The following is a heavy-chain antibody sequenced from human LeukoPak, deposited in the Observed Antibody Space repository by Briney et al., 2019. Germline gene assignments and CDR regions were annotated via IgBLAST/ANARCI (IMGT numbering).Heavy chain of an antibody. V-gene: IGHV4-59*01. Sequence: KPSETLSLTCTVSGGSISIYYWSWIRQPPGKGLEWLGYIYNSGSTYYNPSLKSRVTTSVDTSKNRFSLRLTSMTAADAAVYYCVRDRELTYWGQGTLVTVSS. CDR2: IYNSGST. D-gene: IGHD5-24*01. CDR3: VRDRELTY. J-gene: IGHJ4*02. CDR1: GGSISIYY.